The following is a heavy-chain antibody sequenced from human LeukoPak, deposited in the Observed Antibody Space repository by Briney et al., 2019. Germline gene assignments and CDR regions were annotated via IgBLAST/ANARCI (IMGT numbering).Heavy chain of an antibody. Sequence: ASVKVSCKASGYTFTSYYMHWVRQAPGQGLEWMGIINPSGGSTSYAQKFQGRVTMTRDTSTSTVYMELSSLRSEDTAVYYCARDRSSSPTGGAFDIWGQGTMVTVSS. CDR1: GYTFTSYY. D-gene: IGHD6-13*01. CDR3: ARDRSSSPTGGAFDI. V-gene: IGHV1-46*01. CDR2: INPSGGST. J-gene: IGHJ3*02.